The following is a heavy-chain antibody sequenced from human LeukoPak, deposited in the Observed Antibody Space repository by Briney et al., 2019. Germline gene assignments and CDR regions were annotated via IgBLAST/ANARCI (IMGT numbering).Heavy chain of an antibody. CDR1: GGSISSGGYY. J-gene: IGHJ2*01. Sequence: SETLSLTCTVSGGSISSGGYYWSWIRQPPGKGLEWLGYIYHSGSTYYNPSLKSRVTISVDRSKNQFSLKLSSVTAADTAVYYCARETDSGVVNKTVSGGYFDLWGRGTLVTVSS. CDR2: IYHSGST. V-gene: IGHV4-30-2*01. CDR3: ARETDSGVVNKTVSGGYFDL. D-gene: IGHD3-3*01.